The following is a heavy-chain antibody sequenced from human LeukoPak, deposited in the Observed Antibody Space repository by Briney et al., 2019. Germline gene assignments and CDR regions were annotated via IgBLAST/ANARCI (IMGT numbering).Heavy chain of an antibody. CDR2: INQGGSEK. V-gene: IGHV3-7*02. CDR3: ARARRDCSGGSCYPDYNWFDP. Sequence: PGGSLRLSCAASRFTFSNYWMSWVRQPAGKGLEWVANINQGGSEKYYLNSVKGRFTISRDNAKNSLYLQLNSLRAEDTAVYYCARARRDCSGGSCYPDYNWFDPWGQGTLVTVSS. J-gene: IGHJ5*02. D-gene: IGHD2-15*01. CDR1: RFTFSNYW.